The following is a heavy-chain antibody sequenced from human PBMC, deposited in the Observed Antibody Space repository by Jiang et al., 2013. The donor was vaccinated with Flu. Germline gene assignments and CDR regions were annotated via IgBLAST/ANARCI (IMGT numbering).Heavy chain of an antibody. J-gene: IGHJ6*03. V-gene: IGHV1-46*01. CDR3: ARDGLSGMDV. CDR2: INPSGGST. CDR1: GYTLTSFS. D-gene: IGHD3-10*01. Sequence: SGAEVRKPEASVKVSCKSSGYTLTSFSMHWVRQAPGQGLEWMGIINPSGGSTTYAQKFQGRVTMTRDTSTRTFYMELSSLRSEDTAVYYCARDGLSGMDVWGRGTTVTVSS.